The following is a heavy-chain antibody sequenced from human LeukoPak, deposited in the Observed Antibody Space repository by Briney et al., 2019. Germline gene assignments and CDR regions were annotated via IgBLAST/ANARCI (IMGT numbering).Heavy chain of an antibody. Sequence: PSETLSLACAVYSGSFSSYQWNWIRQPPGKGLEWIGEIGHRGTTNYNPSLKSRVTMSVDTSKNQFSLKLSSVTAADTAVYYCARGAESSSWSLDYWGQGTLVTVSS. D-gene: IGHD6-13*01. J-gene: IGHJ4*02. CDR3: ARGAESSSWSLDY. CDR1: SGSFSSYQ. V-gene: IGHV4-34*01. CDR2: IGHRGTT.